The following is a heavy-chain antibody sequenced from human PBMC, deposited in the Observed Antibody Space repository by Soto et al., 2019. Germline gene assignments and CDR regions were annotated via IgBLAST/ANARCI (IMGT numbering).Heavy chain of an antibody. V-gene: IGHV3-30*18. J-gene: IGHJ4*02. CDR2: ISYDGSNK. CDR1: GFTFSSYG. Sequence: GGSLRLSRAASGFTFSSYGMHWVRQAPGKGLEWVAVISYDGSNKYYADSVKGRFTISRDNSKNTLYLQMNSLRAEDTAVYYCAKDFSRRSGIAVAGYFDYWGQGTLVTVSS. D-gene: IGHD6-19*01. CDR3: AKDFSRRSGIAVAGYFDY.